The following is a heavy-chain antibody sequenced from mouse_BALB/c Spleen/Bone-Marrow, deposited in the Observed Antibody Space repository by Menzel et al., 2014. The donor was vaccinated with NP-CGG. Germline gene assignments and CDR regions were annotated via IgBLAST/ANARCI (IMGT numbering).Heavy chain of an antibody. D-gene: IGHD1-1*01. CDR2: INPSTGYT. J-gene: IGHJ2*01. CDR1: GYTFTTYW. CDR3: ARRGYYGTNYDFDF. Sequence: QVQLQQPGAELAKPGASVKMSCKASGYTFTTYWMHWIKQRPGQGLEWIGYINPSTGYTEYNQKFRDKATLTADKSSSTACMQLSSLTSEDSAVYYCARRGYYGTNYDFDFWGQGTTLTVSS. V-gene: IGHV1-7*01.